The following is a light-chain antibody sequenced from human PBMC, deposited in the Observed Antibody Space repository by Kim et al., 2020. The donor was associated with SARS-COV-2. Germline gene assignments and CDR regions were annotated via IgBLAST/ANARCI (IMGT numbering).Light chain of an antibody. J-gene: IGLJ2*01. V-gene: IGLV4-69*01. Sequence: QLVLTQSPSASASLGASVKLTCTLSSGHSSYAIAWHQQQPEKGPRYLMKLNSDGSHSKGDGIPDRFSGSSSGAERYLTISSLQSEDEADYYCQTWGTGWRVFGGGTQLSVL. CDR1: SGHSSYA. CDR3: QTWGTGWRV. CDR2: LNSDGSH.